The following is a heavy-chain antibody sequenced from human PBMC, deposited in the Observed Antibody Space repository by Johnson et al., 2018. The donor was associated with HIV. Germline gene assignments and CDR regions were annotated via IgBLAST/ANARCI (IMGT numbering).Heavy chain of an antibody. J-gene: IGHJ3*02. CDR3: ARDRVPDAFDI. D-gene: IGHD3-3*01. V-gene: IGHV3-53*01. Sequence: VQLVESGGGLIQPGGSLRLSCTASGLTVSSNYMSWVRQAPGKGLEWVSVIYSGGSTYYADSVKGRLTISRDNSKNTLYLQMNSLRAEDTAVYYCARDRVPDAFDIWGQGTMVTVSS. CDR1: GLTVSSNY. CDR2: IYSGGST.